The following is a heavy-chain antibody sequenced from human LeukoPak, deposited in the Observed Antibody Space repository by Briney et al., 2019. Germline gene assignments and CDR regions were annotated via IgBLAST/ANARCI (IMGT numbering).Heavy chain of an antibody. D-gene: IGHD6-19*01. CDR2: IHYSGTT. J-gene: IGHJ3*02. CDR1: NGSIGSFY. CDR3: ATKTPSSSGWYGSDAFDI. Sequence: SETLSLICTVSNGSIGSFYWNWIRQSPGNGLEWIGYIHYSGTTTYNPSLKSRLTISVDASKNRFSLKLSSVTAADTAVYYCATKTPSSSGWYGSDAFDIWGQGTTVTVSS. V-gene: IGHV4-59*08.